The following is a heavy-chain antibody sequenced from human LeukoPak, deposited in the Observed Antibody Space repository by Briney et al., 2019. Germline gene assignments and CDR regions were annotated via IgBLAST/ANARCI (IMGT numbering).Heavy chain of an antibody. Sequence: GGSLGLSCAASGFTFSSYAMHWVRQAPGKGLEWVAVISYDGSNKYYADSVKGRFTISRDNSKNTLYLQMNSLRAEDTAVYYCAKFSFGVVPNWFDPWGQGTLVTVSS. CDR1: GFTFSSYA. CDR2: ISYDGSNK. D-gene: IGHD3-3*01. J-gene: IGHJ5*02. CDR3: AKFSFGVVPNWFDP. V-gene: IGHV3-30-3*01.